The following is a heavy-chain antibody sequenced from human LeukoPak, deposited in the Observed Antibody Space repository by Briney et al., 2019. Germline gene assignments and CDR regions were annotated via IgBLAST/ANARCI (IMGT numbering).Heavy chain of an antibody. J-gene: IGHJ3*02. Sequence: GGSLRLSCAASGFTFSDYYMSWIRQAPGKGLEWVSYISSSGSTTYYADSVKGRFTISRDNAKNSLYLQMNSLRAEDTAVYYCARRLYCGGDCYLFTSDAFDIWGQGTMVTVSS. CDR2: ISSSGSTT. CDR3: ARRLYCGGDCYLFTSDAFDI. CDR1: GFTFSDYY. D-gene: IGHD2-21*02. V-gene: IGHV3-11*01.